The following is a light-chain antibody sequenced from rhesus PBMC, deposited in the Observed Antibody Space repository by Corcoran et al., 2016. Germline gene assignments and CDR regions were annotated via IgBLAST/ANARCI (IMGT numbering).Light chain of an antibody. CDR3: PQYDVLPLT. J-gene: IGKJ4*01. CDR1: QGISSC. V-gene: IGKV1-19*01. Sequence: DIQMTQSPSSLFAPVGDKVTITFHASQGISSCLAWYQQKQGKALKSRIYYASSLKSGRPSRFSGTGSGTDYTLAIISLQPEDFTTYDCPQYDVLPLTFGGATKVELK. CDR2: YAS.